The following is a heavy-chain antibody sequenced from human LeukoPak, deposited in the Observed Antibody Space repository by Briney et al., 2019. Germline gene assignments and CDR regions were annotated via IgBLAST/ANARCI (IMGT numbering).Heavy chain of an antibody. V-gene: IGHV1-18*01. D-gene: IGHD3-22*01. CDR1: GYTFTSYG. CDR3: ARRDYYDSSGYSWFDP. J-gene: IGHJ5*02. Sequence: ASVKVSCKASGYTFTSYGISWVRQAPGQGLEWMGWISAYNGNTNYAQKLQGRVTMTTDTSTSTAYTELRSLRSDDTAVYYCARRDYYDSSGYSWFDPWGQGTLVTVSS. CDR2: ISAYNGNT.